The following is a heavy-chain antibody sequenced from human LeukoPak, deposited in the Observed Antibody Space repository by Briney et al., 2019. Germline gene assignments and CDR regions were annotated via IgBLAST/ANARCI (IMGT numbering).Heavy chain of an antibody. CDR2: MYTSGST. CDR3: AREDESGSYYMDV. J-gene: IGHJ6*03. D-gene: IGHD1-26*01. Sequence: SQTLSLTCTASGGSISSGNNYWSWIRQPAGKGLEWIGRMYTSGSTKYNPSLKCRVTISIDTSKNQFSLKLSSVTAADTAVYYCAREDESGSYYMDVWGKGTTVTVSS. CDR1: GGSISSGNNY. V-gene: IGHV4-61*02.